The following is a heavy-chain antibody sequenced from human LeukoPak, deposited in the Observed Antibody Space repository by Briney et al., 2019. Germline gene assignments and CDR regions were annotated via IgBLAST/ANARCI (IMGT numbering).Heavy chain of an antibody. V-gene: IGHV3-7*01. CDR2: IKEDGSQK. D-gene: IGHD3-3*01. Sequence: GGSLRLSCAASGLTFSRSWMHWVRQAPGKGLEWVAAIKEDGSQKDYVASVRGRFTVSRDNAKNSLYLQMNSLRAEDTAVYYCARGGRTPEYYDFWSGYYSYYYYYYMDVWGKGTTVTVSS. CDR1: GLTFSRSW. J-gene: IGHJ6*03. CDR3: ARGGRTPEYYDFWSGYYSYYYYYYMDV.